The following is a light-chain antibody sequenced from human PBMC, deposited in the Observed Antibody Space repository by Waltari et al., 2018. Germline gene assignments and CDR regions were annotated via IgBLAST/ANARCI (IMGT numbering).Light chain of an antibody. CDR2: DVT. Sequence: QSALTQPASVSGPPGQSITISSTGTNSDIGYYNYVSWYHQYPGKAPNLMIFDVTRWPSGVSHRFSDSKSGNTASLTISGLQAEDEADYFCAAYTSTNTVIFGGGTKVTVL. CDR1: NSDIGYYNY. CDR3: AAYTSTNTVI. V-gene: IGLV2-14*01. J-gene: IGLJ2*01.